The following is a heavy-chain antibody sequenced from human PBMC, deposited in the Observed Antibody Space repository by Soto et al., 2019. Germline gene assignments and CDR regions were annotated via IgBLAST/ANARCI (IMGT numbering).Heavy chain of an antibody. J-gene: IGHJ5*02. CDR1: GGSVSSGSYY. D-gene: IGHD2-2*01. Sequence: QVQLQESGPGLVKPSETLSLTCTVSGGSVSSGSYYWSWIRQPPGKGLEWIGYIYYSGSTNYNPSLKSRVSISVDTSKNQFSLKLSSVTAADTAVYYCARDVVVVPAAISWFDPWGQGTLVTVSS. CDR2: IYYSGST. CDR3: ARDVVVVPAAISWFDP. V-gene: IGHV4-61*01.